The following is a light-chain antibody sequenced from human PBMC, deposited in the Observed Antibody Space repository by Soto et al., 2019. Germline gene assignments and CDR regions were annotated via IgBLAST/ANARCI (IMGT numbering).Light chain of an antibody. V-gene: IGLV1-44*01. Sequence: QSVLTQPPSASGTPGQRVTLSCSGSSSNIGSNTVNWYQQLPGTAPKLLIYSNNKRPSGVPDRFSGSKSGTSASLAISGLQSEDEADYYCAAWGDSLNGWVFGAGTKLTVL. CDR3: AAWGDSLNGWV. CDR2: SNN. J-gene: IGLJ3*02. CDR1: SSNIGSNT.